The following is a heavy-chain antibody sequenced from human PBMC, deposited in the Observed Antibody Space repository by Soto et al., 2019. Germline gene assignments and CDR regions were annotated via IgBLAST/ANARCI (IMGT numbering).Heavy chain of an antibody. Sequence: GGSLRLSCAASEFTFSSYAMNWVRQAPGKGLEWVSVISGGGGTTYYADSVKGRFRISRDNSKNTXXXXXXXXXXXXTAVYYXXXXXXAYDNSGLQYFYYFPMNVWGQGTTVTVSS. D-gene: IGHD3-22*01. CDR3: XXXXXAYDNSGLQYFYYFPMNV. J-gene: IGHJ6*02. CDR2: ISGGGGTT. CDR1: EFTFSSYA. V-gene: IGHV3-23*01.